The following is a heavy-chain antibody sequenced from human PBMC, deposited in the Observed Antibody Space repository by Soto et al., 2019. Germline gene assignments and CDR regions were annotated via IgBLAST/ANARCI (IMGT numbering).Heavy chain of an antibody. J-gene: IGHJ6*02. CDR3: ARDALIVVVPAAIREDYYYGMDV. D-gene: IGHD2-2*02. CDR2: ISYDGSNK. V-gene: IGHV3-30-3*01. Sequence: QVQLVESGGGVVQPGRSLRLSCAASGFTFSSYAMHWVRQAPGKGLEWVAVISYDGSNKYYADSVKGRFTISRDNSKNTLYLQMNSLRAEDTAVYYCARDALIVVVPAAIREDYYYGMDVWGQGTTVTVSS. CDR1: GFTFSSYA.